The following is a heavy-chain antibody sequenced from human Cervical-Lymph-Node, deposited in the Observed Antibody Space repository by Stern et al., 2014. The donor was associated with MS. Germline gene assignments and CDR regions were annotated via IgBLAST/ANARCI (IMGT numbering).Heavy chain of an antibody. Sequence: QLVESGGGLAQPGRSLRLSCAASGFIFHDFAMHWVRQAPGNGLEWVSVISRNSDVVGYADSVRGRFTISRDNAKNSLYLQMNSLRVEDTALYFCGTVDTSILTDFWGQGTLVTVSS. CDR1: GFIFHDFA. D-gene: IGHD5-18*01. CDR2: ISRNSDVV. CDR3: GTVDTSILTDF. J-gene: IGHJ4*02. V-gene: IGHV3-9*01.